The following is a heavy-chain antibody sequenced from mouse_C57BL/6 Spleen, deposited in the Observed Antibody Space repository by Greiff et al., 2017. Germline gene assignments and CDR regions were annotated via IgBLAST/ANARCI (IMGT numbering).Heavy chain of an antibody. Sequence: QVQLKQPGAELVKPGASVKLSCKASGYTFTSYWMQWVKQRPGQGLEWIGEIDPSDSYTNYNQKFKGKATLTVDTSSSTAYMQLSSLTSEDSAVYYCARTGPLAYWGQGTLVTVSA. V-gene: IGHV1-50*01. D-gene: IGHD4-1*01. CDR1: GYTFTSYW. CDR2: IDPSDSYT. CDR3: ARTGPLAY. J-gene: IGHJ3*01.